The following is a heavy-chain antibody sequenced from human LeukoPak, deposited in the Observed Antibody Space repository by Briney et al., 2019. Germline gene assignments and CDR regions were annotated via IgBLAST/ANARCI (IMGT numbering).Heavy chain of an antibody. Sequence: PSETLSLTCTVSGGSISSGDYYWGWIRQPPGRGLEWIVYIYYSGSTYYNPSLKSRVTISVDTSKNQFSLKLSSVTAADTAVYYCAREGWGYCTNGVCYAFDIWGQGTMVTVSS. D-gene: IGHD2-8*01. CDR2: IYYSGST. CDR1: GGSISSGDYY. CDR3: AREGWGYCTNGVCYAFDI. J-gene: IGHJ3*02. V-gene: IGHV4-30-4*01.